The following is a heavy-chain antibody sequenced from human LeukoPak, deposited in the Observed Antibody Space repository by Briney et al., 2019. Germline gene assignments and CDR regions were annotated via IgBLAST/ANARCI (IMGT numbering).Heavy chain of an antibody. V-gene: IGHV3-11*05. CDR1: GFSFSDYY. CDR3: ARDLRYCSGGSCYTSWFDP. Sequence: GGSLRLSCAASGFSFSDYYMSWIRQAPGKGLEWVSYISSSSSYTNYADSVKGRFTISRDNAKNSLYLQMNSLRAEDTAVYYCARDLRYCSGGSCYTSWFDPWGQGTLVTVSS. J-gene: IGHJ5*02. D-gene: IGHD2-15*01. CDR2: ISSSSSYT.